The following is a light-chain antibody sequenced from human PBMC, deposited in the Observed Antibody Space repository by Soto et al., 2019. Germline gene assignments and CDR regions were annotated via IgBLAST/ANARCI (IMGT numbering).Light chain of an antibody. CDR2: GAS. Sequence: EIVMTQSPATLSVSPGERATLSCRASQSVSSNLAWYQQKPGQAPRLLIYGASTMATGIPARFSGSWSGTEFTLTISSLQSEDFAVYFCQQYNNWSAWTFGQGTKVEIK. J-gene: IGKJ1*01. V-gene: IGKV3-15*01. CDR1: QSVSSN. CDR3: QQYNNWSAWT.